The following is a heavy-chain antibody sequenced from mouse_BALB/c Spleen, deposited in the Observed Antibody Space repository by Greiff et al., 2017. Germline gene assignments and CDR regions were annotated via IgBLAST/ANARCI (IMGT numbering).Heavy chain of an antibody. CDR3: ARAVLRPAWFAY. J-gene: IGHJ3*01. Sequence: EVQRVESGPGLVKPSQSLSLTCTVTGYSITSDYAWNWIRQFPGNKLEWMGYISYSGSTSYNPSLKSRISITRDTSKNQFFLQLNSVTTEDTATYYCARAVLRPAWFAYWGQGTLVTVSA. CDR2: ISYSGST. CDR1: GYSITSDYA. V-gene: IGHV3-2*02. D-gene: IGHD1-2*01.